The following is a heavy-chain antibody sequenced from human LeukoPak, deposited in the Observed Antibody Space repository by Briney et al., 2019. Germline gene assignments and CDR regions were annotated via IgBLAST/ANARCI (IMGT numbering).Heavy chain of an antibody. J-gene: IGHJ4*02. D-gene: IGHD2-21*02. Sequence: GGSLRLSCAASGFTFSSYWLRWVRQAPGKGLEWVANIKQDGSEKYYVDSVKGRFTISRDNAKNSLYLQMSSLRAEDTAVYYCARDAVVVTAKEYYFDYWGQGTLVTVSS. CDR3: ARDAVVVTAKEYYFDY. CDR1: GFTFSSYW. V-gene: IGHV3-7*01. CDR2: IKQDGSEK.